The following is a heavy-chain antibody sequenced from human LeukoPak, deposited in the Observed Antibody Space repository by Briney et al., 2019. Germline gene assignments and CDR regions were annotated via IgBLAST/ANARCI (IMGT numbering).Heavy chain of an antibody. CDR3: ARAPSEIGGYYPEYFRH. CDR1: GFTFSTYW. D-gene: IGHD3-22*01. CDR2: IKSDGGT. J-gene: IGHJ1*01. V-gene: IGHV3-74*01. Sequence: QTGESLRLSCAASGFTFSTYWMHWVRQAPGKGLVWVSRIKSDGGTNYADSVKGRFTISRDNAKKTVSLQMNSLRPEDTGVYYCARAPSEIGGYYPEYFRHWGQGTLVTVSS.